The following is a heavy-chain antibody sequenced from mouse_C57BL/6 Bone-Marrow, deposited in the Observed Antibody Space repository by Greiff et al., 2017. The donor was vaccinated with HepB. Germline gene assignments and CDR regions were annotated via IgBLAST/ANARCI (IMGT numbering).Heavy chain of an antibody. CDR2: IYPRSGNT. V-gene: IGHV1-81*01. CDR1: GYTFTSYG. J-gene: IGHJ2*01. Sequence: VKLQESGAELARPGASVKLSCKASGYTFTSYGISWVKQRTGQGLEWIGEIYPRSGNTYYNEKFKGKATLTADKSSSTAYMELRSLTSEDSAVYFCARFGTTVVATRGDYWGQGTTLTVSS. CDR3: ARFGTTVVATRGDY. D-gene: IGHD1-1*01.